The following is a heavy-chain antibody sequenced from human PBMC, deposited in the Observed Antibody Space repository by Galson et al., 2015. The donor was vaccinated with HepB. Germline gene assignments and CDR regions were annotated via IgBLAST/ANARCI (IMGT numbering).Heavy chain of an antibody. Sequence: SVKVSCKASGYTFTSYAIHWVRQAPGQRLEWMGWISAATGNTKYSQKFQGRVTITRDTSTSTAYMELSSLKSEDTAVYYCARVSAFYDSSGPLRYWGQGTLVTVSS. CDR1: GYTFTSYA. CDR2: ISAATGNT. CDR3: ARVSAFYDSSGPLRY. J-gene: IGHJ4*02. D-gene: IGHD3-22*01. V-gene: IGHV1-3*01.